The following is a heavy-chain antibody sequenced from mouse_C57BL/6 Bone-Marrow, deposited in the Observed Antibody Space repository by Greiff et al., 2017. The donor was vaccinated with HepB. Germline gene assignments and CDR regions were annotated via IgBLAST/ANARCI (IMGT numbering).Heavy chain of an antibody. J-gene: IGHJ2*01. CDR1: GFNIKDDY. D-gene: IGHD1-1*01. CDR2: IDPENGDT. CDR3: TTLTT. Sequence: EVKLMESGAELVRPGASVKLSCTASGFNIKDDYMHWVKQRPEQGLEWIGWIDPENGDTEDASKFQGKATVTADTSSNTTYLQLSSLTSEDTAIYYCTTLTTGGQGTTLTVSS. V-gene: IGHV14-4*01.